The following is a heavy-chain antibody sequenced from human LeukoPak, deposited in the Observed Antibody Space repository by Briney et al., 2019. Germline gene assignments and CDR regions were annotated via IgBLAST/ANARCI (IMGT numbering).Heavy chain of an antibody. CDR2: INSDGSST. CDR3: STGSGRAFDI. CDR1: GLTFSSYW. Sequence: GGSLRLSCAASGLTFSSYWMHWVRQVPGKGLVWVSRINSDGSSTSYADSVKGRFTISRDNAKNTLYVQMNSLRAEDTAVYYCSTGSGRAFDIWGRGTMVTVSS. J-gene: IGHJ3*02. D-gene: IGHD3-10*01. V-gene: IGHV3-74*01.